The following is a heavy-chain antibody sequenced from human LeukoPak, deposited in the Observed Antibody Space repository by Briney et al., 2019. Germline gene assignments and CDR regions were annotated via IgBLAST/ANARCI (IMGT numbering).Heavy chain of an antibody. Sequence: GGSLRLSCATSGFTFNYAWMSWVRQAPGKGLEWVGRIKSKTDGGTRDYAAPVKGRFTISRDDSKNTLCLQMNSLKTEDTAVYYCITDIGGGSRAIDYWGQGTLVTVSS. CDR1: GFTFNYAW. CDR3: ITDIGGGSRAIDY. J-gene: IGHJ4*02. CDR2: IKSKTDGGTR. D-gene: IGHD2-15*01. V-gene: IGHV3-15*01.